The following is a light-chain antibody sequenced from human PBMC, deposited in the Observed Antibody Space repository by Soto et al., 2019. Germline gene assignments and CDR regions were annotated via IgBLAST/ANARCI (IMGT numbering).Light chain of an antibody. J-gene: IGKJ1*01. CDR2: KAS. Sequence: DIQMTQSPSTLSASVGDRVTITCRASQSVDTCLAWYQQKPGKAPHLLIYKASSLEAGVPSRFSGSGSVTPFTLTISSLQPDDFATYYCQQYYRYSWTFGQGTKVEIK. CDR3: QQYYRYSWT. CDR1: QSVDTC. V-gene: IGKV1-5*03.